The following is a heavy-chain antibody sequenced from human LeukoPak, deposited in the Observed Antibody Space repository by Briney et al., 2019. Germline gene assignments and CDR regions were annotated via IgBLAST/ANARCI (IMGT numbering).Heavy chain of an antibody. CDR1: GFTFSNYA. CDR2: ISDSGGKT. J-gene: IGHJ4*02. Sequence: GGSLRLSCAATGFTFSNYAMSWVRQAPGKGLEWVSSISDSGGKTYYADSVKGRFAISRGNSKSTLYLQMDSLRAEDTAVYYCAKGRLVLDYWGQGTLVTVSS. D-gene: IGHD6-6*01. V-gene: IGHV3-23*01. CDR3: AKGRLVLDY.